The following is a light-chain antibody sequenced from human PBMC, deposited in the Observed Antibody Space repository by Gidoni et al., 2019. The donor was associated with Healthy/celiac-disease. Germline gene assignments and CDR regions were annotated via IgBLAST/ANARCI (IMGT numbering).Light chain of an antibody. CDR2: EDN. J-gene: IGLJ3*02. CDR3: QSYDSSNWV. CDR1: SGSIASNY. Sequence: NFMLTQPPSVSESPGKTVTISCTRSSGSIASNYVQWYQQRPGSAPTTVIHEDNQRPSGVPDRFSGSIDSSSNSASLTISGLKTEDEADYYCQSYDSSNWVFGGGTKLTVL. V-gene: IGLV6-57*04.